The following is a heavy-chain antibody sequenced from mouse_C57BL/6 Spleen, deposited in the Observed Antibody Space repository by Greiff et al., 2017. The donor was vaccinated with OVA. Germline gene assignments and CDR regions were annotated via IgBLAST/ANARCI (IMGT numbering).Heavy chain of an antibody. J-gene: IGHJ2*01. V-gene: IGHV1-62-2*01. Sequence: QVQLQQSGAELVKPGASVTLSCKASGYTFTEYPIHWVKQRSGQGLEWIGWFYPGSGSIKYNEKFKYKATLTADKSSSTVYMELSRLTSEDSAVYFCARHCPGSIYFDYWGQGTTLTVSS. D-gene: IGHD1-1*01. CDR3: ARHCPGSIYFDY. CDR1: GYTFTEYP. CDR2: FYPGSGSI.